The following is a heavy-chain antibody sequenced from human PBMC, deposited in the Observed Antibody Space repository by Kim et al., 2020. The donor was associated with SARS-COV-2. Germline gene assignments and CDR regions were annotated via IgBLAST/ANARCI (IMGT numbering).Heavy chain of an antibody. CDR2: IYSGGST. CDR3: ARDGVGYDQDWFDP. Sequence: GGSLRLSCAASGFTVSSNYMSWVRQAPGKGLEWVSVIYSGGSTYYADSVKGRFTISRDNSKNTLYLQINSLRAEDTAVYYCARDGVGYDQDWFDPWGQGTLVTVSS. V-gene: IGHV3-66*01. J-gene: IGHJ5*02. D-gene: IGHD5-18*01. CDR1: GFTVSSNY.